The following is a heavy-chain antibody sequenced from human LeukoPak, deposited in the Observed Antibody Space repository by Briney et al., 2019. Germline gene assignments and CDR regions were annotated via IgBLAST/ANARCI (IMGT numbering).Heavy chain of an antibody. V-gene: IGHV3-21*01. CDR3: ARVSGSGSYYFDY. Sequence: GGSLRLSCAASGFTVSSNYMSWVRQAPGKGLEWVSSISSSSSYIYYADSVKGRFTISRDNAKNSLYLQMNSLRAEDTAVYYCARVSGSGSYYFDYWGQGTLVTVSS. CDR1: GFTVSSNY. J-gene: IGHJ4*02. CDR2: ISSSSSYI. D-gene: IGHD1-26*01.